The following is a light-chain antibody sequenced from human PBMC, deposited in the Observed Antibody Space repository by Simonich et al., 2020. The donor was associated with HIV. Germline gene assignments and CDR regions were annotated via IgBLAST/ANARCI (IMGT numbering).Light chain of an antibody. Sequence: QSALTQPASVSGSPGQSITISCTGTSSDFVGYNYFSWYQQHPGKAHKLMIYDVSKRPSVIANRFSGSKSGNTASLTISGLQAEDDADYYCSSYTRSSTWVFGGGTTVTVL. CDR3: SSYTRSSTWV. CDR1: SSDFVGYNY. J-gene: IGLJ3*02. V-gene: IGLV2-14*01. CDR2: DVS.